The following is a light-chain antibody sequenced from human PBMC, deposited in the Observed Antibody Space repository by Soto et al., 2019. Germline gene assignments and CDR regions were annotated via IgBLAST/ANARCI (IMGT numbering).Light chain of an antibody. CDR2: EVN. CDR3: SSYAGSNNVV. V-gene: IGLV2-8*01. J-gene: IGLJ2*01. Sequence: QSALTQPPSASGSPGQSVTISCTGTSSDVGAYNFVSWYQQHPGKAPKLMIYEVNRRPSGLPDRFSGSKSGNTASLTVSGLQAEDEADYYCSSYAGSNNVVFGGGPSSPS. CDR1: SSDVGAYNF.